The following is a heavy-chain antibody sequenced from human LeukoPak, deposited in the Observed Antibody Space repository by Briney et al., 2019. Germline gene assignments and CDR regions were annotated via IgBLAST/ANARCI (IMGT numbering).Heavy chain of an antibody. D-gene: IGHD2-15*01. CDR2: ISPGDSDT. CDR1: GYSFTNYW. CDR3: SRQARDCSQRVCSFDH. Sequence: GESLKISCKGSGYSFTNYWIAWVRQMPGKGLEWMGIISPGDSDTKYSPSFQGQVTISADKSIRTGYLQWSSLKASDAAMYYYSRQARDCSQRVCSFDHWGQGTLVTVSS. J-gene: IGHJ5*02. V-gene: IGHV5-51*01.